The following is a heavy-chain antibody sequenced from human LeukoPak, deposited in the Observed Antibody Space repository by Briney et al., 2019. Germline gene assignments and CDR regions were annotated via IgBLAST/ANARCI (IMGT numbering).Heavy chain of an antibody. CDR3: ARVNQGYCSGGSCPYYGMDV. J-gene: IGHJ6*02. D-gene: IGHD2-15*01. CDR1: GYTFTSYY. CDR2: INPSGGST. V-gene: IGHV1-46*01. Sequence: PGASVKVSCKASGYTFTSYYMHWVRQAPGQGLEWMGIINPSGGSTSYAQKFQGRVTMTRDTSTSTVYMELSSLRSEDTAVYYCARVNQGYCSGGSCPYYGMDVWGQGTTVTVSS.